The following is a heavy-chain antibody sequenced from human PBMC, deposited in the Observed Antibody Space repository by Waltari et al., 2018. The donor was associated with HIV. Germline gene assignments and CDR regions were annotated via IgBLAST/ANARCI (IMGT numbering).Heavy chain of an antibody. D-gene: IGHD3-22*01. V-gene: IGHV1-2*06. CDR3: ARDDRNYYDSSGYYYVSDY. J-gene: IGHJ4*02. CDR1: GFSFTGYY. Sequence: QAQLVQSGPEVKKPGSSVKVYCKASGFSFTGYYLPWFRPAPGQGLEWMGRINPNSGGTNYAQKFQGRVTMTRDTSISTAYMELSRLRSDDTAVYYCARDDRNYYDSSGYYYVSDYWGQGTLVTVSS. CDR2: INPNSGGT.